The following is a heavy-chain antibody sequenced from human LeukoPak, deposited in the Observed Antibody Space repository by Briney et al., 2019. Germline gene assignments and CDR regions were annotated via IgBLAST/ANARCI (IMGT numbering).Heavy chain of an antibody. V-gene: IGHV4-39*07. CDR2: IYYSGST. CDR1: GGSISSSSYY. CDR3: ARVFNMVRVNH. J-gene: IGHJ5*02. D-gene: IGHD3-10*01. Sequence: PSETLSLTCTVSGGSISSSSYYWGWIRQPPGKGLEWIGSIYYSGSTYYNPSLKSRVTISVDTSKNQFSLKLSSVTAADTAVYYCARVFNMVRVNHWGQGTLVTVSS.